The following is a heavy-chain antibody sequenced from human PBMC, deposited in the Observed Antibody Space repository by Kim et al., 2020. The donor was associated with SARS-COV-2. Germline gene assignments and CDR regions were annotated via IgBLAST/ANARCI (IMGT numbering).Heavy chain of an antibody. D-gene: IGHD3-16*01. Sequence: SETLSLTCTVSGGSISSSSYYWGWIRQPPGKGLEWIGSIYYSGSTYYNPSLKSRVTISVDTSKNQFSLKLSSVTAADTAVYYCARRMLVGWGSSGQRHARNWFDPWGQGTLVTVSS. CDR2: IYYSGST. CDR1: GGSISSSSYY. CDR3: ARRMLVGWGSSGQRHARNWFDP. J-gene: IGHJ5*02. V-gene: IGHV4-39*01.